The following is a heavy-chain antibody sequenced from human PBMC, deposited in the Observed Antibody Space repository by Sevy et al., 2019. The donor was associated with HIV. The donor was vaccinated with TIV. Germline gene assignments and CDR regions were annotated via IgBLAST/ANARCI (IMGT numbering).Heavy chain of an antibody. Sequence: GGSLRLSCVASGFTFSSYDMHWVRQAPGKGLEWVAVISYDGSNKYYADSVKGRFTISRDNSKNTLYLQMNSLRAEDTLTYYCARTFMITFVGVIGNDAFDTWGQGTMVTVSS. CDR2: ISYDGSNK. CDR3: ARTFMITFVGVIGNDAFDT. CDR1: GFTFSSYD. J-gene: IGHJ3*02. V-gene: IGHV3-30-3*01. D-gene: IGHD3-16*02.